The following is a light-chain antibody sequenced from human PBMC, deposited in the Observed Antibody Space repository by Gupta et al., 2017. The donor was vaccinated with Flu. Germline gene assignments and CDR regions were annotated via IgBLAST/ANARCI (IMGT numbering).Light chain of an antibody. CDR1: QSLLHSNGYSY. V-gene: IGKV2-28*01. J-gene: IGKJ3*01. CDR3: MQALQTPVT. CDR2: LGS. Sequence: DLVITQSPLSLLVICGKQASISCTSRQSLLHSNGYSYLDWYLQKPGQSPQLLIYLGSNRDSGVPARFSGSGSGTDFTLKISRVEAEDVGVYYCMQALQTPVTFGPGTKVDIK.